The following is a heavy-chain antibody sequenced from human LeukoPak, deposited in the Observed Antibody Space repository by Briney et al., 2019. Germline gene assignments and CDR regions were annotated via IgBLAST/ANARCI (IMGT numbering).Heavy chain of an antibody. Sequence: ASVKVSCKTSGYTFTSYGISWVRQAPGQGLEWMGWISAYNGNTNYAQKLQGRVTMTTDTSTSTAYMELRSLRSDDTAVYYCARDSAHGTIFGVVNSYFDYWGQGTLVTVSS. D-gene: IGHD3-3*01. CDR1: GYTFTSYG. V-gene: IGHV1-18*01. CDR2: ISAYNGNT. J-gene: IGHJ4*02. CDR3: ARDSAHGTIFGVVNSYFDY.